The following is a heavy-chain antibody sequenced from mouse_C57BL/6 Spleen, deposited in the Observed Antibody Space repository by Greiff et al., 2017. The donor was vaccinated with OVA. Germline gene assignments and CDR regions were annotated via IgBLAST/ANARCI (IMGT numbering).Heavy chain of an antibody. V-gene: IGHV5-17*01. D-gene: IGHD4-1*01. CDR1: GFTFSDYG. J-gene: IGHJ4*01. CDR2: ISSGSSTI. CDR3: ARPSDWVDYAMDY. Sequence: EVMLVESGGGLVKPGGSLKLSCAASGFTFSDYGMHWVRQAPEKGLEWVAYISSGSSTIYYADTVKGRFTISRDNAKNTLFLQMTSLRSEDTAMYYCARPSDWVDYAMDYWGQGTSVTVSS.